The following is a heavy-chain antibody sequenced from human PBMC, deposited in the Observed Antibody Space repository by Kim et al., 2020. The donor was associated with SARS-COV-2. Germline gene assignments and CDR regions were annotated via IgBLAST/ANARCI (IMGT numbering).Heavy chain of an antibody. CDR1: GGSFSGYY. Sequence: SETLSLTCAVYGGSFSGYYWSWIRQPPGKGLEWIGEINHSGSTNYNPSLKSRVTISVDTSKNQFSLKLSSVTAADTAVYYCARKVAARRPYAFDIWGQGTMVTVSS. J-gene: IGHJ3*02. D-gene: IGHD2-15*01. V-gene: IGHV4-34*01. CDR2: INHSGST. CDR3: ARKVAARRPYAFDI.